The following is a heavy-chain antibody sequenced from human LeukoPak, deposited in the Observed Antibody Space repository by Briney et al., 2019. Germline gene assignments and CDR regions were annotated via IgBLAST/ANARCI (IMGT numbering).Heavy chain of an antibody. CDR1: GFTVSSNY. D-gene: IGHD2-15*01. CDR2: IYSGGST. J-gene: IGHJ4*02. CDR3: ATSVGRYYFDY. V-gene: IGHV3-53*01. Sequence: PGGSLRLSCAASGFTVSSNYMSWVRQAPGKGLEWASIIYSGGSTNYADSVKGRVTISRDNCRNNLYLHMNSLRADDTAVYYCATSVGRYYFDYWGQGALVTVSS.